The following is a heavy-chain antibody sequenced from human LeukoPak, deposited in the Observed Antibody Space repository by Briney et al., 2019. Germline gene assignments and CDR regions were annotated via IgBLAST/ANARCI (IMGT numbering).Heavy chain of an antibody. J-gene: IGHJ4*02. CDR1: GFTFSSYG. V-gene: IGHV3-30*18. CDR2: ISYDGSNK. D-gene: IGHD1-14*01. CDR3: AKDSWNHFLGGSRPRHFDY. Sequence: GRSLRLSCAASGFTFSSYGMHWVRQAPGKGLEWVAVISYDGSNKYYTDSVKGRFTISGDNSKNTLYLQVNSLRAEDTAVYYCAKDSWNHFLGGSRPRHFDYWGQGTLVTVSS.